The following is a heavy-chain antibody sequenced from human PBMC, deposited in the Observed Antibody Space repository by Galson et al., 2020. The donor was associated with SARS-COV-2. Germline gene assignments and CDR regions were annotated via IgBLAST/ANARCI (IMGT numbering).Heavy chain of an antibody. D-gene: IGHD6-13*01. CDR2: ISGSGGST. CDR1: GFTFSSYA. Sequence: GGSLRLSCAASGFTFSSYAMSWVRQAPGKGLEWVSAISGSGGSTYYADSVKGRFTISRDNSKNTLYLQMNSLRAEDTAVYYCAKQERSWDPRYYYYYMDVWGKGTTVTISS. J-gene: IGHJ6*03. V-gene: IGHV3-23*01. CDR3: AKQERSWDPRYYYYYMDV.